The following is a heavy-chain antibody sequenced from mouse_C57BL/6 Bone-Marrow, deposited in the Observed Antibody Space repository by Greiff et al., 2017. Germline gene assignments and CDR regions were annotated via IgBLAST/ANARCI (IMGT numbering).Heavy chain of an antibody. CDR2: IYPGSGNT. Sequence: VQRVESGAELVRPGASVKLSCKASGYTFTDYYINWVKQRPGQGLEWIARIYPGSGNTYYNEKFKGKATLTAEKSSSTAYMQLSSLTSEDSAVYFCARVGYGNPFAYWGQGTLVTVSA. CDR3: ARVGYGNPFAY. V-gene: IGHV1-76*01. D-gene: IGHD2-10*02. J-gene: IGHJ3*01. CDR1: GYTFTDYY.